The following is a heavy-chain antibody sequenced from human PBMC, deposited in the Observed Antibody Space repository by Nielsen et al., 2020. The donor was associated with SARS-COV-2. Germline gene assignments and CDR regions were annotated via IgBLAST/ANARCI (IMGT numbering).Heavy chain of an antibody. J-gene: IGHJ4*02. CDR3: AREPRLIGALDY. Sequence: GESLKISCAASGFTFSSYAMHWVRQAPGKGLEWVAVISYDGSNKYYADSVKGRFTISRDNSKNTLYLQMNSLRAEDTAVYYCAREPRLIGALDYWGQGTLVTVS. CDR1: GFTFSSYA. CDR2: ISYDGSNK. V-gene: IGHV3-30-3*01. D-gene: IGHD3-10*01.